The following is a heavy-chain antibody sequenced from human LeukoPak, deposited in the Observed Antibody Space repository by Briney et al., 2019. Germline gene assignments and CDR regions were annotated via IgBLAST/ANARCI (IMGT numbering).Heavy chain of an antibody. Sequence: ASVKVSCKASGYTFTGYYMHWVRQAPGQGLEWMGWINPNSGDTKYAQKFQGRVTMTRDTSISTAYMELSRLRSDDTAVYYCANQRGSFLWGNDFDYWGQGTLVTVSS. CDR3: ANQRGSFLWGNDFDY. V-gene: IGHV1-2*02. CDR2: INPNSGDT. D-gene: IGHD3-16*01. CDR1: GYTFTGYY. J-gene: IGHJ4*02.